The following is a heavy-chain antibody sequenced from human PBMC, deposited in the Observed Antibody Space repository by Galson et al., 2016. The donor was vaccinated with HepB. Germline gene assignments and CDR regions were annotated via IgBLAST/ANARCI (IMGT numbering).Heavy chain of an antibody. CDR2: IYPDESDI. J-gene: IGHJ5*02. V-gene: IGHV5-51*01. Sequence: QSGAEVKKPGESLRISCKGSGYIFTNYYIGWVRQMPGKGLEWMGIIYPDESDIRYSPSLQGQVTISADKSINTAYLQWSSLKASYTAIYYCASQYNGTISAWFHPWGQGILITVSS. CDR3: ASQYNGTISAWFHP. D-gene: IGHD1-26*01. CDR1: GYIFTNYY.